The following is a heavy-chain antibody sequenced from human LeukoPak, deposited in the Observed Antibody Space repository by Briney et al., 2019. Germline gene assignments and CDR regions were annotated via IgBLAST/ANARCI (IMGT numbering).Heavy chain of an antibody. D-gene: IGHD3-16*01. CDR1: GFTFDSYT. J-gene: IGHJ3*02. CDR3: ASGASHAFDI. V-gene: IGHV3-21*06. CDR2: ISSSSNYI. Sequence: GGSLRLSCAASGFTFDSYTMNWVRQAPGKGLEWVSSISSSSNYIYYADSVKGRFTISRDNAKNALCLQMNSLRAEDTAVYYCASGASHAFDIWGQGTMVTVSS.